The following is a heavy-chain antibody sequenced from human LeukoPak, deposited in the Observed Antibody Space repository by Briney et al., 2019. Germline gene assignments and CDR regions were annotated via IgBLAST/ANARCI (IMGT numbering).Heavy chain of an antibody. CDR2: ISGSGGST. V-gene: IGHV3-23*01. CDR1: GFTFSSYA. J-gene: IGHJ4*02. D-gene: IGHD3-22*01. Sequence: GGSLRLSXAASGFTFSSYAMSWVRQAPGKGLEWVSAISGSGGSTYYADSVKGRFTISRDNSKNTLYLQMNSLRAEDTAVYYCAKSTAKTYYYDSSGYRYFDYWGQGTLVTVSS. CDR3: AKSTAKTYYYDSSGYRYFDY.